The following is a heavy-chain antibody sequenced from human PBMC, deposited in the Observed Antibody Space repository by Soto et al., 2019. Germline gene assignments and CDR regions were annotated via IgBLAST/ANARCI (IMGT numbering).Heavy chain of an antibody. J-gene: IGHJ6*02. CDR1: GYTFTSYG. CDR2: ISAYNGNT. Sequence: ASVKVSCKASGYTFTSYGISWVRQAPGQGLEWMGWISAYNGNTNYAQKLQGRVTMTTDTSTSTAYMELRSLRSGDTAVYYCARDSSGYYYSDYYYGTDVWGQGTTVTVSS. CDR3: ARDSSGYYYSDYYYGTDV. D-gene: IGHD3-22*01. V-gene: IGHV1-18*01.